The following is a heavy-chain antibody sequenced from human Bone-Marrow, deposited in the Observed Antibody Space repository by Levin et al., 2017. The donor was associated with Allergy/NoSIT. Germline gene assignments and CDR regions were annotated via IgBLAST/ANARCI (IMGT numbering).Heavy chain of an antibody. CDR3: TREVRFAVLFHYYGMDV. CDR2: TYYRSKWYN. CDR1: GDSVSSASAA. D-gene: IGHD4/OR15-4a*01. V-gene: IGHV6-1*01. Sequence: SQTLSLTCAISGDSVSSASAAWDWLRQSPSRGLEWLGRTYYRSKWYNDYAESVKSRITINSDTSKNQFSLHLNSVTPEDTAVYYCTREVRFAVLFHYYGMDVWGQGTTVTVSS. J-gene: IGHJ6*02.